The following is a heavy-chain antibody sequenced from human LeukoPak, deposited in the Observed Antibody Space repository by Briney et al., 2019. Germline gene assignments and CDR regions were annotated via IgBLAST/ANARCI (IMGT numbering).Heavy chain of an antibody. V-gene: IGHV1-69*04. CDR2: IIPIFGIA. CDR1: GGTFSSYA. Sequence: ASVQVSCKASGGTFSSYAISWVRQAPGQGLEWMGRIIPIFGIANYAQKFQGRVTITADKSTSTAYMELSSLRSEDTAVYYCARDRGKYPEGYFDYWGQGTLVTVSS. D-gene: IGHD2-2*02. CDR3: ARDRGKYPEGYFDY. J-gene: IGHJ4*02.